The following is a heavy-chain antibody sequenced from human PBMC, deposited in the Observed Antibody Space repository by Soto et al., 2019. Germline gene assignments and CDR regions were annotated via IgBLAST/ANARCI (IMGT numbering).Heavy chain of an antibody. CDR1: GGSFSCYY. V-gene: IGHV4-34*01. CDR3: ARNYGSGSYYWFDP. Sequence: SETLSLTCAVYGGSFSCYYLIWIRQPPGKGLEWIGEINHSGRTNYNPSLKSRVTVSVDTSKNQFSLKLSSVTAADTAVYYCARNYGSGSYYWFDPWGQGTLVTSPQ. D-gene: IGHD3-10*01. J-gene: IGHJ5*02. CDR2: INHSGRT.